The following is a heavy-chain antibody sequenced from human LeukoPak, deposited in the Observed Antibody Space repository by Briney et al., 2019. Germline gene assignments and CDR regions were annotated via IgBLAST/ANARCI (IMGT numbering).Heavy chain of an antibody. J-gene: IGHJ4*02. V-gene: IGHV3-48*04. CDR2: ISISTSTI. Sequence: PGGSLRLSCAASGSTFSSYSMNWVRQAPGKGLEWIPYISISTSTIYYADSVKGRFTISRDNAKNSLYLQMNSLRAEDTAVYYCARDVFHGSGSPYFDSWGQGALVTVSS. D-gene: IGHD3-10*01. CDR3: ARDVFHGSGSPYFDS. CDR1: GSTFSSYS.